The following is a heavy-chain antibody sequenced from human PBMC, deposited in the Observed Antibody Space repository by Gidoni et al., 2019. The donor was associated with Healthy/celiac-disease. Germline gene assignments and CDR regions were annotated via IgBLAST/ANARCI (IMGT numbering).Heavy chain of an antibody. J-gene: IGHJ4*02. Sequence: QLQLQESGPGLVKPSETLSLTCTVSGGSISSSSYYWGWIRQPPGKGLEWIGSIYYSGSTYYNPSLKSRVTISVDTSKNQFSLKLSSVTAADTAVYYCARLCSGWFVGYYFDYWGQGTLVTVSS. CDR1: GGSISSSSYY. CDR3: ARLCSGWFVGYYFDY. CDR2: IYYSGST. D-gene: IGHD6-19*01. V-gene: IGHV4-39*01.